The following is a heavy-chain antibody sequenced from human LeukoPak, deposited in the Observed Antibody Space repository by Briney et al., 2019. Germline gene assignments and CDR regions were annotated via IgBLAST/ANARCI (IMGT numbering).Heavy chain of an antibody. J-gene: IGHJ4*02. V-gene: IGHV3-7*03. CDR1: GFTFSSYW. Sequence: GGSLRLSCSASGFTFSSYWMSWVRQAPGKGLEWVANIKQDGSEKNHVDSVKGRFTISRDNAKNSLYLQMNSLRAEDTAVYYCARDGVSLWFGELFDYWGQGTLVTVSS. D-gene: IGHD3-10*01. CDR2: IKQDGSEK. CDR3: ARDGVSLWFGELFDY.